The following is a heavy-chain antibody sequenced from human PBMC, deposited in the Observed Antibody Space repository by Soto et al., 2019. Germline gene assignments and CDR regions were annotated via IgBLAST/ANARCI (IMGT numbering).Heavy chain of an antibody. D-gene: IGHD3-16*01. CDR1: GDSISSGNKY. V-gene: IGHV4-30-4*01. J-gene: IGHJ6*02. CDR2: IFSSGTT. Sequence: SETLSLTCTVSGDSISSGNKYWSWIRQAPGKGLEWIGYIFSSGTTYYNPSLKSRLTMSLDTSQNQFSLRLASVTDADSAVYYCARVPSPFDYYYAMDVWGQGATVTV. CDR3: ARVPSPFDYYYAMDV.